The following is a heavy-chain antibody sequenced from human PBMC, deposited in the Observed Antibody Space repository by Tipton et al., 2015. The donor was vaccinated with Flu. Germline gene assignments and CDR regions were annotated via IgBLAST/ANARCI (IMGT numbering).Heavy chain of an antibody. V-gene: IGHV4-39*07. Sequence: TLSLTCSVSGGSIESVSYYWTWIRQSPGKGLEWIGSVSSSGGAYNNPFLNSRVSISVDTSKNQFSLSLHYVTAADTAVYYCARGSGSGTFVIFDYWGQGTLVAVSS. CDR1: GGSIESVSYY. CDR2: VSSSGGA. CDR3: ARGSGSGTFVIFDY. D-gene: IGHD3-10*01. J-gene: IGHJ4*02.